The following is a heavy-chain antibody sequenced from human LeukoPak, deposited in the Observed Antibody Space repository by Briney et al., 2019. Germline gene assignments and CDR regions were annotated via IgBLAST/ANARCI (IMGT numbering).Heavy chain of an antibody. Sequence: SETLSLTCTVSGGSISSSSYYWSWIRQPPGKGLEWIGSIYYSGNTYYNPSLKSRVTISVDTSKNQFSLKLSSVTAADTAVYYCARDYYGSGSYSWFDPWGQGTLVTVSS. V-gene: IGHV4-39*07. CDR2: IYYSGNT. CDR1: GGSISSSSYY. J-gene: IGHJ5*02. CDR3: ARDYYGSGSYSWFDP. D-gene: IGHD3-10*01.